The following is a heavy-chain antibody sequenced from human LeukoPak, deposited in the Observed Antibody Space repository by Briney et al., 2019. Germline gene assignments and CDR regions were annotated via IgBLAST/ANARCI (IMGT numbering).Heavy chain of an antibody. V-gene: IGHV1-24*01. D-gene: IGHD3-22*01. CDR3: ATDAVVGHYDSSGYYYHRVRLAG. CDR2: FDPEDGET. CDR1: GYTLTELS. Sequence: GASVKVSCKVSGYTLTELSMHWVRQAPGKGLEWMGGFDPEDGETIYAQKFQGRVTMTEDTSTDTAYMELSSLRSEDTAVYYCATDAVVGHYDSSGYYYHRVRLAGWGQGTLVTVSS. J-gene: IGHJ4*02.